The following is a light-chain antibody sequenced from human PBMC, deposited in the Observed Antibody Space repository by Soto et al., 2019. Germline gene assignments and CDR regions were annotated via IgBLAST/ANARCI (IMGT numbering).Light chain of an antibody. Sequence: DIQMTQSPSTLSAFVGDRVTITCRASQSISVWLAWYQQKPGKAPKLLMYKASSLESGVPSRFSGSGSGTEFTLTISSLQSDDFATYYCQQYDSYPWTFCQGTKVEIK. CDR3: QQYDSYPWT. CDR1: QSISVW. V-gene: IGKV1-5*03. CDR2: KAS. J-gene: IGKJ1*01.